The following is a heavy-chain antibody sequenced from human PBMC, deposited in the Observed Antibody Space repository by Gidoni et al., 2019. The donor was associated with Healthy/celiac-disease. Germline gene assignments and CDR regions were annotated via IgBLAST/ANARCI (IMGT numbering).Heavy chain of an antibody. V-gene: IGHV4-38-2*01. J-gene: IGHJ5*02. CDR2: IYHSGST. Sequence: QVQLQESGPGLVKPSETLSLTCAVSGYSISSGYYWCWIRQPPGKGLEWIGSIYHSGSTYYSPSLKSRVTISVDTSKNQFSLKLSSVTAADTAVYYCARIYGGNSVWFDPWGQGTLVTVSS. CDR3: ARIYGGNSVWFDP. D-gene: IGHD4-17*01. CDR1: GYSISSGYY.